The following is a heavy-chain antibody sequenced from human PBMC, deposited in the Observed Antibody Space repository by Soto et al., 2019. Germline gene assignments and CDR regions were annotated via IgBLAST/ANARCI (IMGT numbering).Heavy chain of an antibody. CDR2: ISSDGTST. J-gene: IGHJ4*02. CDR1: GFSFRNCW. D-gene: IGHD2-2*01. V-gene: IGHV3-74*01. CDR3: ARVPNCDSSSCYSYFDF. Sequence: PGGSLRLSCAASGFSFRNCWTSWVRQASGKGPVWVSRISSDGTSTTYADSVKGRFTISRDNAKNMLYLQVNSLRVEDTAVYYCARVPNCDSSSCYSYFDFWGRGALVTVSS.